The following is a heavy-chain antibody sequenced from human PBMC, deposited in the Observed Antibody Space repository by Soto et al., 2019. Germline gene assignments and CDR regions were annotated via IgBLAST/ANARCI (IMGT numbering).Heavy chain of an antibody. V-gene: IGHV4-59*08. CDR2: IYYSGST. CDR1: GGSISSYY. J-gene: IGHJ2*01. Sequence: QVQLQESGPGLVKPSETLSLTCTVSGGSISSYYWSWIRQPPGKGLEWIGYIYYSGSTNYNPSLKSRVTISVDTSKNQFSLKLSSVTAADTAVYYCARQYYYDSRGYYYSYWYFDLWGRGTLVTVSS. CDR3: ARQYYYDSRGYYYSYWYFDL. D-gene: IGHD3-22*01.